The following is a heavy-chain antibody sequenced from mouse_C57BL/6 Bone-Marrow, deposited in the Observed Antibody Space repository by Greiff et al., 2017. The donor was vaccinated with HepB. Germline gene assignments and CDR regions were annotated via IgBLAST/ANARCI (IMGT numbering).Heavy chain of an antibody. V-gene: IGHV5-9-1*02. CDR2: ISSGGDNI. J-gene: IGHJ4*01. D-gene: IGHD3-2*02. CDR1: GFTFSSYS. Sequence: EVKLVESGEGLVKPGGSLKLSCAASGFTFSSYSMSWVRQTPEKRLEWVAYISSGGDNIYYADTVKGRFTISRDNTRNTLYLQMSRLKSEDTAMFYRTLTDQATWNYDMDYWGKGTTVTVSS. CDR3: TLTDQATWNYDMDY.